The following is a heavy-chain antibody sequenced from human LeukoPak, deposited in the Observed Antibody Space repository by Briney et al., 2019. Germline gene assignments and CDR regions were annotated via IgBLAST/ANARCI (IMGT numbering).Heavy chain of an antibody. CDR2: IIAGNGNT. Sequence: GASVKVSCKASGYTFTDYAIHWVRQAPGQRLEWMGWIIAGNGNTKNSQKFQDRVTITRDTSASTAYMELSSLRSEDTAVYYCARGGSSSWPTDYWGQGTLVTVSS. J-gene: IGHJ4*02. CDR3: ARGGSSSWPTDY. CDR1: GYTFTDYA. D-gene: IGHD6-13*01. V-gene: IGHV1-3*01.